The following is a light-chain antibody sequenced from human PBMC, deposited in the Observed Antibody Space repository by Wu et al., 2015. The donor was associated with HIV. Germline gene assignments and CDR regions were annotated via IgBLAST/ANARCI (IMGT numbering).Light chain of an antibody. J-gene: IGKJ1*01. CDR2: HAS. CDR1: KSISNNY. CDR3: QQYGSSSWT. Sequence: ENLLTQSPGTLSLSPGERATLSCRASKSISNNYLAWYQQKSGQAPRLLVYHASSRATGVPDRFSGSGSGTDFTLTISRQEPEDFAVYYCQQYGSSSWTFGQGTKVEIK. V-gene: IGKV3-20*01.